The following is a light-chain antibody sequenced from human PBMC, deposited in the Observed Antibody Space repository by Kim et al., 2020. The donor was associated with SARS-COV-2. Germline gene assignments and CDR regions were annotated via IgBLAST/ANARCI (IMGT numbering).Light chain of an antibody. V-gene: IGLV1-47*02. CDR2: SNN. J-gene: IGLJ1*01. Sequence: QSVLTQTPSVSGAPEQRVTISCSGTRSNVGTNYVYWYQQLPGTAPKLLIYSNNQRSSGVPDRFSGSKSGTSDSLAISGLRSEDEADYYCAAWDDGLSAQVFGTGTKVTVL. CDR1: RSNVGTNY. CDR3: AAWDDGLSAQV.